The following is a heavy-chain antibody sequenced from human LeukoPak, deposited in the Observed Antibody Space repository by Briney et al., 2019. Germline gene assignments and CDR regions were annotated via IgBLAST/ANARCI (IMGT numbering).Heavy chain of an antibody. D-gene: IGHD4-11*01. CDR3: ARVWGVTTDDFDY. V-gene: IGHV1-18*01. CDR2: ISAYNGNT. J-gene: IGHJ4*02. CDR1: GYTFTSYG. Sequence: GASEKISCKASGYTFTSYGISWVRQAPLQGLERTGWISAYNGNTNYAQKLQGRVTMTTDTSTSTAYMELRSLRSDDTAVYYCARVWGVTTDDFDYWGQGTLVTVSS.